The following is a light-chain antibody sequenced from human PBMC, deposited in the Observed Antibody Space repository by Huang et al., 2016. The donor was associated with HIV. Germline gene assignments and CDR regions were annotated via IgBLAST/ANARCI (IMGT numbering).Light chain of an antibody. V-gene: IGKV4-1*01. CDR3: QQYSTIPT. Sequence: DIVVTQSPDSLAVSLGARATINCKSSQTFLYNSKSDSFIAWYQQRPGQSPKLIIHGASARQSGVPERFSGSVSETNFTLTVNGLQPEDVAIYFCQQYSTIPTFGGGTKVDI. CDR1: QTFLYNSKSDSF. CDR2: GAS. J-gene: IGKJ4*01.